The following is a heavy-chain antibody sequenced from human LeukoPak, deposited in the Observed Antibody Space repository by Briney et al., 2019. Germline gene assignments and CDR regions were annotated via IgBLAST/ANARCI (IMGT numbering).Heavy chain of an antibody. D-gene: IGHD3-10*01. CDR3: ARLERSYYRARLVPFAY. Sequence: SETLSLTCTVSGGSISSSSYYWGWIRQPPGKGLEWIGSIYYSGSTYYNPSLKSRVTISVDTSKNQFSLKLSSVTAADTAVYYCARLERSYYRARLVPFAYWGQGTLVTVSS. J-gene: IGHJ4*02. CDR2: IYYSGST. V-gene: IGHV4-39*01. CDR1: GGSISSSSYY.